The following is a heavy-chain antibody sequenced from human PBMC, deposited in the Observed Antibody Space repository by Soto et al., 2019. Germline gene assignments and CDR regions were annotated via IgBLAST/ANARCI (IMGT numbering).Heavy chain of an antibody. J-gene: IGHJ4*02. CDR1: GFTFSDYY. Sequence: QVQLVESGGGLVKPGGSLRLSCAASGFTFSDYYMSWIRQAPGKGLEWVSYISSTGSTTYYADSVRGRFTMSRDNAKRSLSLQVNSLRADDTAVYFCARGGQTYYFDDWGQGTLVTVSS. CDR3: ARGGQTYYFDD. V-gene: IGHV3-11*01. CDR2: ISSTGSTT.